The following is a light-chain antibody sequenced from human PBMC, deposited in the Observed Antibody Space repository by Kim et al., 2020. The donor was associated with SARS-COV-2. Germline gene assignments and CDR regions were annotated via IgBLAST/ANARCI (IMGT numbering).Light chain of an antibody. J-gene: IGLJ3*02. CDR2: RDN. CDR1: NIGRRN. CDR3: QVWDSSPV. V-gene: IGLV3-9*01. Sequence: VSVALGQTAKITCGGDNIGRRNVHWYQQKPGQAPVLVIYRDNNRPSGIPERFSGSNSGNTATLTISRAQAGDEADYYCQVWDSSPVFGGGTQLTVL.